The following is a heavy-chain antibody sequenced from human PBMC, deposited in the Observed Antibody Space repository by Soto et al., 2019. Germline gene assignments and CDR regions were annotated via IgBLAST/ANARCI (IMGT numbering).Heavy chain of an antibody. CDR2: IWYDGSEK. Sequence: QVQLVESGGGVVQPGRSLRLSCEASGFSFRKHAMNWVRQAPGKGLEWVAVIWYDGSEKYYADSAKGRFTISRGNSKNTRDLHTNGQKGEDTAVYYCRRVVYDTSGNYWGVSDYWGQGPLFTGSS. CDR1: GFSFRKHA. CDR3: RRVVYDTSGNYWGVSDY. J-gene: IGHJ4*02. D-gene: IGHD3-22*01. V-gene: IGHV3-33*01.